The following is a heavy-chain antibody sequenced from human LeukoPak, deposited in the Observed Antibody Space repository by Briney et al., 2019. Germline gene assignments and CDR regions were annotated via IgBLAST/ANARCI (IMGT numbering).Heavy chain of an antibody. V-gene: IGHV4-59*08. CDR1: GGSMNSYY. CDR2: IFHTGST. J-gene: IGHJ4*02. D-gene: IGHD3-3*01. CDR3: ARQPYTFGAYYFDY. Sequence: PSETLSLTCIVPGGSMNSYYWAWIRQPPGKGLEWIGYIFHTGSTNYNPSLKSRVTMSIDTSKNQLSLRLRSVTAADTAVYYCARQPYTFGAYYFDYWGPGTLVSVSS.